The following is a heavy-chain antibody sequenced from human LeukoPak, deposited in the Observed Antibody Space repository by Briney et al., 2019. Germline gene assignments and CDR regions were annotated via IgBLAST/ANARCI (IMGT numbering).Heavy chain of an antibody. V-gene: IGHV3-21*01. CDR3: ARDLGGSSWEFDY. Sequence: GGSLRLSCAASGFTFSSYSMNWVRQAPGKGLEWVSSISSSSSYIYYADSVKGRFTISRDNAKNSLYLQMNSLRAEDTAVYYCARDLGGSSWEFDYWGQGTLVTVSS. CDR1: GFTFSSYS. J-gene: IGHJ4*02. D-gene: IGHD6-13*01. CDR2: ISSSSSYI.